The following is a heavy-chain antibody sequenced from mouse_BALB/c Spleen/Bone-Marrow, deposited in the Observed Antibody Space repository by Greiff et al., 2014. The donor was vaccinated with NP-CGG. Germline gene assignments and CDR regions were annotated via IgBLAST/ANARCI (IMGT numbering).Heavy chain of an antibody. D-gene: IGHD1-1*01. CDR1: GYSFTGYT. CDR2: INPYNGGT. CDR3: ARGDYYGYAMDY. V-gene: IGHV1-18*01. Sequence: EVQLQQSGPELVKPGASMKISCKASGYSFTGYTMNWVKQSHGENLEWIGLINPYNGGTSYNQKFKGKATLTVDKSSSTAYMELLSLTSEDSAVYYCARGDYYGYAMDYWGQGTSVTVSS. J-gene: IGHJ4*01.